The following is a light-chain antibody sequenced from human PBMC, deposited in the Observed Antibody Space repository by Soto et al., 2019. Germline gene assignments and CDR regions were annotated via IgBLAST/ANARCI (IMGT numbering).Light chain of an antibody. CDR2: GAS. CDR1: QSIVSH. J-gene: IGKJ1*01. V-gene: IGKV1-39*01. Sequence: DIQMTQSPSSLSASVGDRVIITCRASQSIVSHLNWYQQKPGKAPKLLIYGASSLRSGVPSRFSGRGSGTDFTLTISSLQPEDFATYYCQQSDITPWTFGPGTKVEIK. CDR3: QQSDITPWT.